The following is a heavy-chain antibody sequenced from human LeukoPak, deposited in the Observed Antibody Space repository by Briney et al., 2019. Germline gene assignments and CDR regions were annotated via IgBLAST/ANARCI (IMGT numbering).Heavy chain of an antibody. Sequence: ASVKVSCKASGYTFTSYGISWVRQAPGQGLEWMGWISAYNGNTNYAQKLQGRVTMTTDTSTSTAYLELRSLTSDDTAVYYCARESVAGYYFDYWGQGTLVTVSS. CDR3: ARESVAGYYFDY. CDR2: ISAYNGNT. CDR1: GYTFTSYG. D-gene: IGHD6-19*01. J-gene: IGHJ4*02. V-gene: IGHV1-18*01.